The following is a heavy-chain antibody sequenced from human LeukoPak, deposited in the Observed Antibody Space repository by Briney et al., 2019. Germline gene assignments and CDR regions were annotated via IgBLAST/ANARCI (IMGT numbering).Heavy chain of an antibody. J-gene: IGHJ4*02. CDR3: AKSMRSSYDFGY. V-gene: IGHV3-23*01. Sequence: GGSLKLSCAASGFTFSSYAMSWVRQAPGKGLEWVSAISGSGGSTYYADSVKGRFTISRDNSKNTLYLQMNSLRAEDTAVYYCAKSMRSSYDFGYWGQGTLVTVSS. D-gene: IGHD5-12*01. CDR1: GFTFSSYA. CDR2: ISGSGGST.